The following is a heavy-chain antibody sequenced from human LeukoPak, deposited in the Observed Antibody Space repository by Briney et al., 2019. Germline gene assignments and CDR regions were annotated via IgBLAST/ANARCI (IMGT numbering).Heavy chain of an antibody. CDR1: GYTFTGYY. CDR2: INPNSGGT. V-gene: IGHV1-2*02. CDR3: ARDPRRGSQRDAFDI. D-gene: IGHD3-10*01. J-gene: IGHJ3*02. Sequence: ASVKVSCKASGYTFTGYYMHWVRQAPGQGLEWMGWINPNSGGTNYAQKFQGRVTMTRDTSISTAYMELSRLRSDDTAVYYCARDPRRGSQRDAFDIWGQGTMVTVSS.